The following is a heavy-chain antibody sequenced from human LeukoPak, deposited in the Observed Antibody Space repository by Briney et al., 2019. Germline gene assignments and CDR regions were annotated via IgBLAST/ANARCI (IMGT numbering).Heavy chain of an antibody. CDR1: GGSFSGYY. D-gene: IGHD2-2*01. CDR3: ARRTYRCSSTSCSRRWGYYYGMDV. J-gene: IGHJ6*02. V-gene: IGHV4-34*01. Sequence: SETLSLTCAVYGGSFSGYYWSWIRQPPGKGLEWIGELNHSGSTNYNPSLKTRVTISVDTSKNQFSLKLSSVTAADAAVYYCARRTYRCSSTSCSRRWGYYYGMDVWGQGTTVTVS. CDR2: LNHSGST.